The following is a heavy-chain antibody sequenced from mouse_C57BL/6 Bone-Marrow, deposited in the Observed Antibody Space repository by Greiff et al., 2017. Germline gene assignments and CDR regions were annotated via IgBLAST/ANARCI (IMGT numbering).Heavy chain of an antibody. CDR3: ARPYYSNYWYFDD. CDR2: IYPGSGST. Sequence: VQLQQSGAELVKPGASVTMSCTASGYTFTSYWITWVQQRPGQGLEWIGDIYPGSGSTNYNEKFKSKATLTVDTSSSTAYMQRSSLTSEDSAVYYGARPYYSNYWYFDDWGTGTTGTVSS. D-gene: IGHD2-5*01. CDR1: GYTFTSYW. J-gene: IGHJ1*03. V-gene: IGHV1-55*01.